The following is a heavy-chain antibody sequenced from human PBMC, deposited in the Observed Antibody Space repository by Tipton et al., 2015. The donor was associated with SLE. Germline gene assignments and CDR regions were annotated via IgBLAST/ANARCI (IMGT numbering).Heavy chain of an antibody. Sequence: QLVQSGAEVKKPGSSVKVSCKTSGDTFSSYTISWVRQAPGQGLEWMGWISAYNGNTNYAQKLQGRVTMTTDTSTSTAYMELRSLRSDDTAVYYCAIAVAGTLFFDYWGQGTLVTVSS. D-gene: IGHD6-19*01. J-gene: IGHJ4*02. CDR2: ISAYNGNT. CDR3: AIAVAGTLFFDY. V-gene: IGHV1-18*01. CDR1: GDTFSSYT.